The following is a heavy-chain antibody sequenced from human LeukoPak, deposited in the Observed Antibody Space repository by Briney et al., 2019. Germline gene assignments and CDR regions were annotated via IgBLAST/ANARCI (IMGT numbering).Heavy chain of an antibody. V-gene: IGHV3-30*18. D-gene: IGHD6-19*01. Sequence: GGSLRLSCAASGFTFSIYGMHWVRQAPGKGLEWVAVISCDGSNKYYADSVKGRVTISRNNSKNTLYLQMNNLRVDDTAVYYCAKVAGSSGWYSGGFDYWGQGTLVTVSS. CDR2: ISCDGSNK. CDR3: AKVAGSSGWYSGGFDY. CDR1: GFTFSIYG. J-gene: IGHJ4*02.